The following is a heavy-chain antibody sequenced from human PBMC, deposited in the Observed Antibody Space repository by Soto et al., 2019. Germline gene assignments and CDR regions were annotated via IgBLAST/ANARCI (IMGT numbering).Heavy chain of an antibody. CDR1: GYTVTRHY. Sequence: QVQLVQSGAEVKKPGASVKVSCKASGYTVTRHYMHWVRQAPGQGIEWMGIIDPSGGSTTYAQKFQDRVTMTRDMSTRKVYMELSSLRSDDTAIYFWTRGSTVVTLDYFDSWGQGTLVNVS. CDR3: TRGSTVVTLDYFDS. CDR2: IDPSGGST. D-gene: IGHD2-15*01. J-gene: IGHJ4*02. V-gene: IGHV1-46*03.